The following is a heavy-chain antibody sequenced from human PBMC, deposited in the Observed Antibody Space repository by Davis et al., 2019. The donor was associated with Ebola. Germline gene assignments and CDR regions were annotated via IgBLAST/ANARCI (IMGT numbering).Heavy chain of an antibody. Sequence: GESLKISCAASGFTFSSYGMHWVRQAPGKGLEWVAFIRYDGSNKYYADSVKGRFTISRDNSKNTLYLQMNSLRAEDTVVYYCAKDKGYYYGSGGGGMDVWGKGTTVTVSS. CDR1: GFTFSSYG. V-gene: IGHV3-30*02. D-gene: IGHD3-10*01. CDR2: IRYDGSNK. CDR3: AKDKGYYYGSGGGGMDV. J-gene: IGHJ6*04.